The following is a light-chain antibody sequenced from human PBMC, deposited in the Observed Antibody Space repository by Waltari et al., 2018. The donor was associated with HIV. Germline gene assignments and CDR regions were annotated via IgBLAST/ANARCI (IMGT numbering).Light chain of an antibody. J-gene: IGLJ1*01. CDR3: CSYAGSYSYV. V-gene: IGLV2-11*01. CDR2: DVS. CDR1: SSDVGGYKY. Sequence: QSALTQPRSVSGSPGQSVTISCTGSSSDVGGYKYVSWYEQHPGKAPKRMIYDVSNRPAGVPDRFSGSKSGNTASLTISGLQAEDEADDYCCSYAGSYSYVFGTGTKVTVL.